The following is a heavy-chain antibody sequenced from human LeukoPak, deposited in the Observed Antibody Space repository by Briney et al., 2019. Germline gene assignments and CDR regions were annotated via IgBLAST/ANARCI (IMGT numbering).Heavy chain of an antibody. D-gene: IGHD5-12*01. CDR2: ISWRNIDI. CDR1: GFTLSSYN. CDR3: ARDRSSGYDDAFDI. V-gene: IGHV3-21*01. J-gene: IGHJ3*02. Sequence: GGSLRLSCAASGFTLSSYNMKWVRQAPGKGLEWVSSISWRNIDIEYADSVKGRFTISRDNAKKSLYLQMNNLRAEDTAVYYCARDRSSGYDDAFDIWGQGTMVTVSS.